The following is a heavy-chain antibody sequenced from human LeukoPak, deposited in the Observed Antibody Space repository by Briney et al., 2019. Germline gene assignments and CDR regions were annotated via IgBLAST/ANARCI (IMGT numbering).Heavy chain of an antibody. CDR2: INSDGSWT. CDR1: ANYW. J-gene: IGHJ4*02. V-gene: IGHV3-74*01. Sequence: GGSLRLTCVASANYWMHWVRQAPGKGLVWVSHINSDGSWTSYADSVKGRFTISKDNAKNTVYLQMNSLRAEDTAVYYCVSFYETYWGRGTLVTVSS. D-gene: IGHD2/OR15-2a*01. CDR3: VSFYETY.